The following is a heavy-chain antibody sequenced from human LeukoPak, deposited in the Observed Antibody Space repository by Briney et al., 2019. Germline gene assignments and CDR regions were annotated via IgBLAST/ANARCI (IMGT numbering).Heavy chain of an antibody. J-gene: IGHJ6*02. D-gene: IGHD5-18*01. CDR1: GGSISSYY. Sequence: SETLSLTCTVSGGSISSYYWSWIRQPAGKGLEWIGRIYTSGSTNYNPSLKSRVTMSVDTSKNQFSLKLSSVTAADTAVYYCARGTAMVEGYYYYGMDVWGQGTMVTVSS. CDR2: IYTSGST. CDR3: ARGTAMVEGYYYYGMDV. V-gene: IGHV4-4*07.